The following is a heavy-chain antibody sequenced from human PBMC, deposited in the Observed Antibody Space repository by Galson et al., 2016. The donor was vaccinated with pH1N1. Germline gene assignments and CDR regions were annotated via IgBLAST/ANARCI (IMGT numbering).Heavy chain of an antibody. J-gene: IGHJ4*02. Sequence: SKTLSLTCTVSGDSINRNYWSWIRQPPGKGLEWIGYIYYSGTTSYNPSLKSRITISVDSSQGQFSLKLTSATAADTAVYYCARGGGDLDSWGQGTLVTVSS. CDR1: GDSINRNY. CDR2: IYYSGTT. D-gene: IGHD2-21*02. V-gene: IGHV4-59*01. CDR3: ARGGGDLDS.